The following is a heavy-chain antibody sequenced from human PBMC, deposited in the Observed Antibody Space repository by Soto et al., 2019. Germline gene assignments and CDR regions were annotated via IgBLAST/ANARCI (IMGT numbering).Heavy chain of an antibody. D-gene: IGHD3-10*01. J-gene: IGHJ6*02. Sequence: QVQLVQSGAEVKKPGASVKVSCKASGYTFTGYYMHWVRQAPGQGLEWMGWINPNSGGTNYAQKFQGWVTMTRDTSISTAYMELSRLRSDDKAVYYCARGGSLWFGELSAYYYGMDVWGQGTTVTVSS. CDR2: INPNSGGT. CDR3: ARGGSLWFGELSAYYYGMDV. V-gene: IGHV1-2*04. CDR1: GYTFTGYY.